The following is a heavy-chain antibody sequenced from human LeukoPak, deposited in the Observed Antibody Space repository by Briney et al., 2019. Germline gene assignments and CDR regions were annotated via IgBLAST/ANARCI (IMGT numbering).Heavy chain of an antibody. Sequence: GGSLRLSCAASGFTFSDYYMSWIRQAPGKGLEWVSYISSVGSTIYYADSVKGRFTISRDNAKNSLYLQMNSLSAEDTAVYYCAWGHYYAAFDYWGQGTLVTVSS. J-gene: IGHJ4*02. CDR3: AWGHYYAAFDY. CDR2: ISSVGSTI. D-gene: IGHD3-10*01. CDR1: GFTFSDYY. V-gene: IGHV3-11*04.